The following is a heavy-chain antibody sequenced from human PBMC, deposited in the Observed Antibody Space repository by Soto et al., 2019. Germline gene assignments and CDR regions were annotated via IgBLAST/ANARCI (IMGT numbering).Heavy chain of an antibody. Sequence: QVQLVQSGAEVKKPGASVKVSCKASGYTFTSYGISWVRQAPGQGLEWMGWISAYNGNTNYAQKLQGRVTMTTDTAMSTAYMELRSLRFDDTAVYYCARDVRDIVLVVAANLGAFDIWGQGTMVTVSS. D-gene: IGHD2-15*01. CDR1: GYTFTSYG. CDR2: ISAYNGNT. J-gene: IGHJ3*02. CDR3: ARDVRDIVLVVAANLGAFDI. V-gene: IGHV1-18*01.